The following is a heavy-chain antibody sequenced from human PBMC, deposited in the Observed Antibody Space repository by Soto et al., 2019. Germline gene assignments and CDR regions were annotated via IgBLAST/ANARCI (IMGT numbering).Heavy chain of an antibody. V-gene: IGHV1-2*02. J-gene: IGHJ6*02. CDR3: ARVGYSGYDYYYYYCMHV. CDR2: INPNSGGT. Sequence: ASVNVSCKASGYTFIGYYMHWVRQAPGQGLEWMGWINPNSGGTNYAQKFQGRVTMTRDTSISTAYMELSRLRSDDTAVYYCARVGYSGYDYYYYYCMHVWGQGTTVTVSS. CDR1: GYTFIGYY. D-gene: IGHD5-12*01.